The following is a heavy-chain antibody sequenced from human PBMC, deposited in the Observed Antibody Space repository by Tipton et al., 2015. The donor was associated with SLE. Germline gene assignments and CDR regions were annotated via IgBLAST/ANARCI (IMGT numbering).Heavy chain of an antibody. D-gene: IGHD3-22*01. V-gene: IGHV4-61*09. J-gene: IGHJ3*02. CDR3: ARDTHSSGYPHAFDI. CDR2: IYTSGST. CDR1: GGSISSGSYY. Sequence: TLSLTCTVSGGSISSGSYYWSWIRHPAGKGLEWIGHIYTSGSTNYNPSLKSRVTISVDTSKNQFSLKLSSVTAADTAVYYCARDTHSSGYPHAFDIWGQGTMVTVSS.